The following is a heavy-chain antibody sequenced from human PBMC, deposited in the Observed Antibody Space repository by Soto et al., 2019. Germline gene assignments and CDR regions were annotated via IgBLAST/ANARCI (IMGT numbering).Heavy chain of an antibody. J-gene: IGHJ5*02. CDR3: ARASIAARGWFDP. V-gene: IGHV1-3*01. D-gene: IGHD6-6*01. CDR2: INAGNGNT. CDR1: GYSFTRYA. Sequence: ASVNVSCKASGYSFTRYAMHWVRQAPGQRLEWMGWINAGNGNTKYSQKFQGRVTITRDTSASTAYMELSSLRSEDTAVYYCARASIAARGWFDPWGQGTLVTVSS.